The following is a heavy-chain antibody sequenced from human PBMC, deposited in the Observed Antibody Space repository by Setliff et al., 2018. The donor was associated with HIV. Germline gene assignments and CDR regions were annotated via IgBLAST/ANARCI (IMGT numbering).Heavy chain of an antibody. D-gene: IGHD2-21*02. J-gene: IGHJ4*02. V-gene: IGHV4-4*08. CDR1: GGSISSYH. Sequence: PSETLSLTCRVSGGSISSYHWSWIRQSPGKGLEWIGHIYKSGSANYSPSLKVRVTISADTSRNQFSLKLTSVTAADTAVYYCGRLSETAMASFDSWGQGILVTVSS. CDR2: IYKSGSA. CDR3: GRLSETAMASFDS.